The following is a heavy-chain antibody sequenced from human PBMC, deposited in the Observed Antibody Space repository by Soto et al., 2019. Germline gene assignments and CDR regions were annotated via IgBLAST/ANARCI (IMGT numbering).Heavy chain of an antibody. J-gene: IGHJ6*02. Sequence: QVRLVQSGAEVKKPGSSVKVSCEASGGTFSSYTFSWVRQAPGHGLEWMGGIVPMHRTANYAQKFQGRVSISPDESTNTVHMELSSLRPDDTAVYYCASDCGNTDCFDMDVWGQGTTVIVSS. CDR1: GGTFSSYT. V-gene: IGHV1-69*16. CDR2: IVPMHRTA. CDR3: ASDCGNTDCFDMDV. D-gene: IGHD3-9*01.